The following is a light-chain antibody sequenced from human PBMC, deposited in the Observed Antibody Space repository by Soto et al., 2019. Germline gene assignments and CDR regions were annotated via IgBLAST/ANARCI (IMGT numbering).Light chain of an antibody. CDR2: EVN. J-gene: IGLJ1*01. CDR1: SSDVGGYNY. Sequence: QPVLTQPSSASGSPGQSVAISCTGTSSDVGGYNYVSWYQQHPGKAPKLMIYEVNKRPSGVPDRFSGSKSGNTASLTVSGLQAEDEADYYCSSYAGSSNVFGTGTKLTVL. V-gene: IGLV2-8*01. CDR3: SSYAGSSNV.